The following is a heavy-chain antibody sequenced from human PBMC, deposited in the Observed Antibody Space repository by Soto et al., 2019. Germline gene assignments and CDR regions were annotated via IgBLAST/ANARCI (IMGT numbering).Heavy chain of an antibody. J-gene: IGHJ4*02. Sequence: GGSLRLSCAVSGFTFSSYAMSWVRQAPGKGLEWVSGISDSGGSIYNADSVKCRCTISRDNSKSTLYLQMNSLRAKYTAVDDYAKVKGGANGWAPHFDYWGQGTLVTVSS. CDR3: AKVKGGANGWAPHFDY. V-gene: IGHV3-23*01. CDR2: ISDSGGSI. D-gene: IGHD3-16*01. CDR1: GFTFSSYA.